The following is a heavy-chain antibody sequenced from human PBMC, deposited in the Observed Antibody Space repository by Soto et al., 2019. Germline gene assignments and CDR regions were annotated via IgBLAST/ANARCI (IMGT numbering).Heavy chain of an antibody. V-gene: IGHV3-49*04. D-gene: IGHD3-22*01. J-gene: IGHJ4*02. CDR1: GFTFGDYA. CDR2: IRSKAYGGTT. CDR3: TRDATGYYDSSGDFDY. Sequence: AGGSLRLSCTASGFTFGDYAMSWVRQAPGKGLEWVGFIRSKAYGGTTEYAASVKGRFTISRDDSKSIAYLQMNSLKTEDTAVYYCTRDATGYYDSSGDFDYWGQGTLVTVSS.